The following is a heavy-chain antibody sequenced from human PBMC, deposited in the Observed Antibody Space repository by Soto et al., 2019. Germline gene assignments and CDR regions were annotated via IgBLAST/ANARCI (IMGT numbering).Heavy chain of an antibody. D-gene: IGHD3-3*01. J-gene: IGHJ6*03. CDR2: IYPGDSDT. V-gene: IGHV5-51*01. CDR1: GYSFTSYW. CDR3: ARQGVRGARVPGSYYYMDV. Sequence: PGESLKISCKGSGYSFTSYWIGWVRQMPGKGLEWMGIIYPGDSDTRYSPSFQGQVTISADKSISTAYLQWSSLKASDTAMYYCARQGVRGARVPGSYYYMDVWGKGTTVTVSS.